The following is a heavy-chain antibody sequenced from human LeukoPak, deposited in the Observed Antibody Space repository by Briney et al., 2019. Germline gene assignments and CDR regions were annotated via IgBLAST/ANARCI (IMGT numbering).Heavy chain of an antibody. J-gene: IGHJ1*01. CDR1: GGSISSGSYY. Sequence: PSETLSLTCTVSGGSISSGSYYWSWIRQPAGKGLEWIGRIYTSGSTNYNPSLKSRVTISVDTSKNQFSLKLSSVTAADTAVYYCARDDGGAAEYFQHWGQGTLVTVSS. D-gene: IGHD3-16*01. CDR3: ARDDGGAAEYFQH. CDR2: IYTSGST. V-gene: IGHV4-61*02.